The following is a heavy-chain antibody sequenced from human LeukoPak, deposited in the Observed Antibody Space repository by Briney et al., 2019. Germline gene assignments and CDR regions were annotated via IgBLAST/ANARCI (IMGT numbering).Heavy chain of an antibody. V-gene: IGHV3-11*04. CDR1: GFTFSDYY. Sequence: GSLRLSCAASGFTFSDYYMSWIRQAPGKGLEWVSYISSSGSTIYYADSVKGRFTISRDNAKNSLSLQMNSLRAEDTAVYYCARGSGYYYDSSGYGGFDYWGQGTLVTVSS. CDR2: ISSSGSTI. J-gene: IGHJ4*02. CDR3: ARGSGYYYDSSGYGGFDY. D-gene: IGHD3-22*01.